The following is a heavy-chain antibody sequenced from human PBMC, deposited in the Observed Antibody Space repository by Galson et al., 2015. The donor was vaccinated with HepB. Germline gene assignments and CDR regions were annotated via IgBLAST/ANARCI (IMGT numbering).Heavy chain of an antibody. D-gene: IGHD6-6*01. Sequence: SLRLSCAASGFTFSSYGMHWVRQAPGKGLEWVAVIWYDGSNKYYADSVKGRFTISRDNSKNTLYLQMNSLRAEDTAVYYCARDGEGQLVLVGYFQHWGQGTLVTVSS. CDR3: ARDGEGQLVLVGYFQH. V-gene: IGHV3-33*01. CDR2: IWYDGSNK. J-gene: IGHJ1*01. CDR1: GFTFSSYG.